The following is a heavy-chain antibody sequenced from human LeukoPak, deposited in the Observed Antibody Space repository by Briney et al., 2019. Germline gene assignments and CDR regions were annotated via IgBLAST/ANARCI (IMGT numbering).Heavy chain of an antibody. CDR2: ISGSGVST. J-gene: IGHJ4*02. CDR3: AKDPVVFHGGSGWHYFDY. V-gene: IGHV3-23*01. D-gene: IGHD6-19*01. CDR1: GFTFSNYA. Sequence: EGSLRLSCAASGFTFSNYAMSWVRQTPGKGLEWVSTISGSGVSTYYGDSVYADSVKGRFTISRDDSKNTLHLQMNSLRAEDTAIYYCAKDPVVFHGGSGWHYFDYWGQGTLVTVSS.